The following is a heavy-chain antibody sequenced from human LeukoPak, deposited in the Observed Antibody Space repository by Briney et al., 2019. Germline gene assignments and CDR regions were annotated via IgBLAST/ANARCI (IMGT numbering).Heavy chain of an antibody. CDR3: ARGREGVWQLAPYYYYYMDV. Sequence: PSETLSLTCTVSGGSISSGSYYWSWIRQPAGKGLEWIGRIYTSGSTNCNPSLKSRVTMSVDTSKNQFSLKLSSVTAADTAVYYCARGREGVWQLAPYYYYYMDVWGKGTTVTVSS. CDR2: IYTSGST. V-gene: IGHV4-61*02. D-gene: IGHD6-6*01. J-gene: IGHJ6*03. CDR1: GGSISSGSYY.